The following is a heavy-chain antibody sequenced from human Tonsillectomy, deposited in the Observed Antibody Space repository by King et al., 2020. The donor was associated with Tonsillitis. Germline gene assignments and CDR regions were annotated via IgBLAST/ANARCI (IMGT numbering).Heavy chain of an antibody. Sequence: VQLVESGGRLVQPGVSLRLSCAASGFTFSDYWMGWVRQAPGKGLEWVANIKVDESEEVYVDSVQGRFTISRDNAKKSLYLEMNSLSADDTAVYFCARVGEAGFDFWGQGTLVTVSS. CDR1: GFTFSDYW. D-gene: IGHD6-19*01. V-gene: IGHV3-7*03. CDR2: IKVDESEE. J-gene: IGHJ4*02. CDR3: ARVGEAGFDF.